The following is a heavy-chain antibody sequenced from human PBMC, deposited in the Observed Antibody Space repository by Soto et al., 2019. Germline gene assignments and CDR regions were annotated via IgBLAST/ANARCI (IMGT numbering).Heavy chain of an antibody. Sequence: QVQLVQSGAEVKKPGSSVKVSCKASGGTFSSYAISWVRQAPGQGLEWMGGIIRIFGTADYAQKFQGRVKITADESTSTAYMELSRLRSEDTAVYYCATPPAGYYYYGMDVWGQGTTVTVSS. CDR3: ATPPAGYYYYGMDV. CDR2: IIRIFGTA. CDR1: GGTFSSYA. J-gene: IGHJ6*02. V-gene: IGHV1-69*12.